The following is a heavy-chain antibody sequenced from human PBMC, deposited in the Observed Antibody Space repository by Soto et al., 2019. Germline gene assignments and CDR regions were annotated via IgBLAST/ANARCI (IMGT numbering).Heavy chain of an antibody. D-gene: IGHD4-17*01. CDR2: TSRTDK. CDR1: GITFNTYA. CDR3: AGDYLRHTSLTGNYYSSGMDV. V-gene: IGHV3-23*01. J-gene: IGHJ6*02. Sequence: EAQLLESGGGLVQPGGSLRLSCAASGITFNTYAMSWVRQSPGKGLEWVSTTSRTDKQYADFVKGRFTISRDNSNNTPSLQMNSMRAEDTAVYFCAGDYLRHTSLTGNYYSSGMDVWGQGTTVTVSS.